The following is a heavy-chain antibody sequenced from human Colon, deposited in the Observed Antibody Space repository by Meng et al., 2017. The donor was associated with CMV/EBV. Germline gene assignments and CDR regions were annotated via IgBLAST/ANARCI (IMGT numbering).Heavy chain of an antibody. Sequence: SLKISCAASGFTFDDFAMHWVRQAPGKGLEWVSGISWNSGTIDYADSVKGRFTISRDNAKNSLFLQMSSLRVDDTAVYFCARELPTSSWYFDAFDLWGQGTMVTVSS. V-gene: IGHV3-9*01. CDR1: GFTFDDFA. CDR3: ARELPTSSWYFDAFDL. J-gene: IGHJ3*01. CDR2: ISWNSGTI. D-gene: IGHD6-13*01.